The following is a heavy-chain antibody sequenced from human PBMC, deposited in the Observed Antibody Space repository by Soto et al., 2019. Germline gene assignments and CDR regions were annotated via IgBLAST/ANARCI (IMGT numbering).Heavy chain of an antibody. V-gene: IGHV3-53*01. CDR2: IYSGGST. CDR3: ARAKQQWLTL. CDR1: GFTVSRNY. J-gene: IGHJ4*02. D-gene: IGHD6-19*01. Sequence: GGSLRLSCAASGFTVSRNYMSWVRQAPGKGLEWVSVIYSGGSTYYADSMKGRFTISRDNSKNTLYLQMNSQRAEDTAVYYCARAKQQWLTLWGQGTLVTVSS.